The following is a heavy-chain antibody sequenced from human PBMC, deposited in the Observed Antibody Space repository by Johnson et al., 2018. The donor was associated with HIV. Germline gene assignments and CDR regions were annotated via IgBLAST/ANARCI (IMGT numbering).Heavy chain of an antibody. J-gene: IGHJ3*01. D-gene: IGHD6-13*01. CDR1: GFIFSNYW. CDR3: ARDGVYSSPHDAFDV. Sequence: EVQLVESGGDLVQRGGSLRLSCAASGFIFSNYWMSWVRQAPGNGLEWVANIKEDGSEDYHLDSLKGRFTISRDNAKNSLYLQMDSLRAEDTGVYYCARDGVYSSPHDAFDVWGQGTVVTVSS. V-gene: IGHV3-7*03. CDR2: IKEDGSED.